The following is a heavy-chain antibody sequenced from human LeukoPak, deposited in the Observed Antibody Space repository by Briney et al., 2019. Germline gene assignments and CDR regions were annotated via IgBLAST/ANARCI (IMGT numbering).Heavy chain of an antibody. CDR2: IYHSRST. D-gene: IGHD3-10*01. CDR1: GGSISTSSYY. CDR3: ARHRWMEVYGSGSYYVDY. J-gene: IGHJ4*02. V-gene: IGHV4-39*01. Sequence: SETLSLTCTVSGGSISTSSYYWGWIRQPPGKGLEWIGSIYHSRSTYYNASLKSRATISADTSKNQFSLKLSSVTAADTAVYYCARHRWMEVYGSGSYYVDYRGQGTLVTVSS.